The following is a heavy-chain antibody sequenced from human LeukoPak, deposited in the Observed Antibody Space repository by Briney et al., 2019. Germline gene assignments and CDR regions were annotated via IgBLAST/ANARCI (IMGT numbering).Heavy chain of an antibody. CDR3: ARIVPICSSTSCYDV. Sequence: GSSVKVSCKASGGTFSSYAISWVRQAPGQGLEWMVGIIPIFGTANYAQKFQGRVTITADESTSTAYMELSSLRSEDTAVYYCARIVPICSSTSCYDVWGKGTTVTVSS. J-gene: IGHJ6*04. CDR2: IIPIFGTA. CDR1: GGTFSSYA. D-gene: IGHD2-2*01. V-gene: IGHV1-69*01.